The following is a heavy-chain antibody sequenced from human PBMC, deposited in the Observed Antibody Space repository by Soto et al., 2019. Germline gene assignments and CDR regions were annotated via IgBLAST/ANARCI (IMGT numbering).Heavy chain of an antibody. V-gene: IGHV1-18*01. J-gene: IGHJ5*02. CDR2: ISADDGET. D-gene: IGHD3-10*01. CDR3: AGGPKQTPQSRPGGGLDP. CDR1: GYSFITYG. Sequence: QVQLVQSGTEVKKPGASVKVSCKASGYSFITYGISWVRQAPGQGLEWMGWISADDGETNYAQKFQDRVTMTTDTNPPPAHLGAGGPESDGTARYFRAGGPKQTPQSRPGGGLDPWGQGTLVTVSS.